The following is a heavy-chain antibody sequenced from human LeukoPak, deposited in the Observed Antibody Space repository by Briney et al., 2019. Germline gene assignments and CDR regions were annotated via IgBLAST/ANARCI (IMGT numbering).Heavy chain of an antibody. D-gene: IGHD3-10*01. Sequence: GGSLRLSCAASGITVSSNYMTWVRQAPGKGLEWVSILYSNGNTYYADSVKDRFTISRDNSKNTLYLQMNSLRAEDTAVYYCARSRITMVRAFYGMDVWGQGTTVTVSS. CDR1: GITVSSNY. J-gene: IGHJ6*02. CDR2: LYSNGNT. V-gene: IGHV3-53*01. CDR3: ARSRITMVRAFYGMDV.